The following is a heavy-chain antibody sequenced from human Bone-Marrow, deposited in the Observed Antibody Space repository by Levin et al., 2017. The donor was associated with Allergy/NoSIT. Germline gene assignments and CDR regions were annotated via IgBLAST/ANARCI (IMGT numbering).Heavy chain of an antibody. CDR1: GFTFSSYA. D-gene: IGHD5-18*01. CDR3: ARDSGGYTGPTWIQLWLGFDY. J-gene: IGHJ4*02. Sequence: PGGSLRLSCAASGFTFSSYAMHWVRQAPGKGLEWVAVISYDGSNKYYADSVKGRFTISRDNSKNTLYLQMNSLRAEDTAVYYCARDSGGYTGPTWIQLWLGFDYWGQGTLVTVSS. CDR2: ISYDGSNK. V-gene: IGHV3-30*04.